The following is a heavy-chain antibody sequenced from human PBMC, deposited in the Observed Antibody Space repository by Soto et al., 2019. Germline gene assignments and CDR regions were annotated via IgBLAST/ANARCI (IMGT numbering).Heavy chain of an antibody. CDR3: AKVVTGTTGHYYYYYGMDV. J-gene: IGHJ6*02. CDR2: ISGSGGST. CDR1: GFTFSSYA. D-gene: IGHD1-7*01. Sequence: GGSLRLSCAASGFTFSSYAMSWVRQAPGKGLEWVSAISGSGGSTYYADSVKGRFTISRDNSKNTLYLQMNSLRAEDTAVYYCAKVVTGTTGHYYYYYGMDVWGQGTTVTVSS. V-gene: IGHV3-23*01.